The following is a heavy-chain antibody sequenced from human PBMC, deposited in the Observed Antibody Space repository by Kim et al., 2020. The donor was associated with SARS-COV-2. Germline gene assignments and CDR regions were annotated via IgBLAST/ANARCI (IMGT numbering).Heavy chain of an antibody. V-gene: IGHV3-30*18. CDR3: AKMGKKVTAFDY. Sequence: GGSLRLSCAASGFTFSSYGMHWVRQAPGKGLEWVAVISYDGSNKYYADSVKGRFTISRDNSKNTLYLQMNSLRAEDTAVYYCAKMGKKVTAFDYWGQGTLVTVSS. CDR1: GFTFSSYG. CDR2: ISYDGSNK. J-gene: IGHJ4*02. D-gene: IGHD2-21*02.